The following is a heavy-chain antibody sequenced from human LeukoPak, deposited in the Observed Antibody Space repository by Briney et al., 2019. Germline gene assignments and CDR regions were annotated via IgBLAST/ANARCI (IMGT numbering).Heavy chain of an antibody. CDR1: GYTFTSYY. CDR3: ARDYYGSGSYEFRSYYFDY. CDR2: INPSGGST. J-gene: IGHJ4*02. V-gene: IGHV1-46*01. D-gene: IGHD3-10*01. Sequence: ASVKVSCKASGYTFTSYYMHWVRQAPGQGLEWMGIINPSGGSTSYAQKFQGRVTMTRDMSTSTVYMELSSLRSDDTAVYYCARDYYGSGSYEFRSYYFDYWGQGTLVTVSS.